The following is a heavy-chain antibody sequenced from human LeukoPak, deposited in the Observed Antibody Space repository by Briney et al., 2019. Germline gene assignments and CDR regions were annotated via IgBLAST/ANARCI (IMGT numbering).Heavy chain of an antibody. Sequence: PSETLSLACTVSGGSISSYYWSWIRQPPGKGLEWIGYIYYSGSTNYNPSLKSRVTMSVDTSKNQFSLKLSSVTAADTAVYYCARKGVSDLYYFDSWGQGTLVTVSS. CDR1: GGSISSYY. V-gene: IGHV4-59*08. J-gene: IGHJ4*02. D-gene: IGHD3-16*01. CDR2: IYYSGST. CDR3: ARKGVSDLYYFDS.